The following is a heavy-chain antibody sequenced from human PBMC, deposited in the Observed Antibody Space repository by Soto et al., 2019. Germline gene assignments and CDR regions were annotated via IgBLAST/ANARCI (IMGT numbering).Heavy chain of an antibody. Sequence: EVQLVESGGGLVKPGGSLRLSCAASGFTFSSYSMNWGRQAPGKGLEWVSSISSSSSYIYYADSVKGRFTISRDNAKNSLYLQMNSLRAEDTAVYYWARGYHYYDSSGYDKWDAFDIWGQGTMVTVSS. CDR1: GFTFSSYS. CDR3: ARGYHYYDSSGYDKWDAFDI. D-gene: IGHD3-22*01. J-gene: IGHJ3*02. CDR2: ISSSSSYI. V-gene: IGHV3-21*01.